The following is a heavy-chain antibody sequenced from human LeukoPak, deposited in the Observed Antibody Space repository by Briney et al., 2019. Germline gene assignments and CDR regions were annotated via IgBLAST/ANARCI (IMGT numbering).Heavy chain of an antibody. D-gene: IGHD3-10*01. Sequence: ASVKVSCKASGYTFTSYYMHWVRQAPGQGLEWMGIINPSGGSTSYAQKFQGRVTMTRDTSTSTVYMELSSLRSEDTAVYYCARDPYGSGSPGPAFDIWGQGTMVTVSS. J-gene: IGHJ3*02. V-gene: IGHV1-46*01. CDR1: GYTFTSYY. CDR2: INPSGGST. CDR3: ARDPYGSGSPGPAFDI.